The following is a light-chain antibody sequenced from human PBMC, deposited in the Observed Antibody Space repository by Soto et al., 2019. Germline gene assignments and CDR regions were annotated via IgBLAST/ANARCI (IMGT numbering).Light chain of an antibody. CDR2: EVS. J-gene: IGLJ2*01. Sequence: QSVLTQPASVSGSPGQSVTISCTGTTSDVGGYISVSWYQQHPGKAPKLMIYEVSNRPSGVSNRFSGSKSGDTASLTISGLQAEDEADYYCSSFSSTSTIVFGGGTKLTVL. CDR3: SSFSSTSTIV. V-gene: IGLV2-14*01. CDR1: TSDVGGYIS.